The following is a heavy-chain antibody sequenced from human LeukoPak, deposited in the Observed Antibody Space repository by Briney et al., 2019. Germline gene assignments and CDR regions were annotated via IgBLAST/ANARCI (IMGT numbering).Heavy chain of an antibody. J-gene: IGHJ3*02. D-gene: IGHD2-2*02. CDR2: ISSSSTYI. CDR1: GFTFSSYS. CDR3: ARDTHCSSTSCYNSFDI. Sequence: GGSLRLSCAASGFTFSSYSMNWVRQAPGKGLEWVSSISSSSTYIYYADSLKGRFTISRDNAKNSLSLQMNSLRAEDTAVYYCARDTHCSSTSCYNSFDIWGQGTMVTVSS. V-gene: IGHV3-21*01.